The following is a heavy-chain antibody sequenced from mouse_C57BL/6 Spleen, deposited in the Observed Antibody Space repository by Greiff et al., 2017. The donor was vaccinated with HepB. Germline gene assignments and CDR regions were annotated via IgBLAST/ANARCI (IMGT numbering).Heavy chain of an antibody. CDR3: ARRMGIYDGYYG. J-gene: IGHJ2*01. CDR1: GYAFTNYL. CDR2: INPGSGGT. D-gene: IGHD2-3*01. V-gene: IGHV1-54*01. Sequence: VKLMESGAELVRPGPSVKVSCKASGYAFTNYLIEWVKQRPGQGLEWIGVINPGSGGTNYNEKFKGKATLTADKSSSTAYMQLSSLTSEDSAVYFCARRMGIYDGYYGWGQGTTLTVSS.